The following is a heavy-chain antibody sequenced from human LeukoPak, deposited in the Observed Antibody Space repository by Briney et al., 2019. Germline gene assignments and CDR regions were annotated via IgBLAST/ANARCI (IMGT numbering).Heavy chain of an antibody. V-gene: IGHV1-18*01. CDR1: GYTFTSYG. D-gene: IGHD3-22*01. Sequence: GASVKVSCKASGYTFTSYGISWVRQAPGQGLEWMGWISAYNGNTNYAQKLQGRVTMTTDTSTSTAYMELRSLRSDDTAVYYCARDLLSSWLYYYDSSGYLDYWGQGTLVTVSS. J-gene: IGHJ4*02. CDR3: ARDLLSSWLYYYDSSGYLDY. CDR2: ISAYNGNT.